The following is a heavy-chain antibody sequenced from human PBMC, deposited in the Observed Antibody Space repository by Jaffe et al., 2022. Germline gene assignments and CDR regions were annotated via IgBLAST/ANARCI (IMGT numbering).Heavy chain of an antibody. CDR2: ISYDGSNK. D-gene: IGHD2-15*01. J-gene: IGHJ4*02. CDR3: ATDPYCSGGSCYHYPFDY. V-gene: IGHV3-30*03. Sequence: QVQLVESGGGVVQPGRSLRLSCAASGFTFSSYGMHWVRQAPGKGLEWVAVISYDGSNKYYADSVKGRFTISRDNSKNTLYLQMNSLRAEDTAVYYCATDPYCSGGSCYHYPFDYWGQGTLVTVSS. CDR1: GFTFSSYG.